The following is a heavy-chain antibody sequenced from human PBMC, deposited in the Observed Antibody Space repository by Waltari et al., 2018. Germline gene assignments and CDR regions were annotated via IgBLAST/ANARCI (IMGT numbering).Heavy chain of an antibody. CDR2: INPNTDGT. CDR1: GYTFTGYY. V-gene: IGHV1-2*02. J-gene: IGHJ4*01. Sequence: QVQLVQSGAEVKKPGASVKVSCKASGYTFTGYYIHWVRQAPGQGLEWMGWINPNTDGTDDAQNFQGRATVTRDTSISTAYMELSSLISGDTAVYFCARGLSGSYHTPIGHWGQGTLVTVSS. D-gene: IGHD1-26*01. CDR3: ARGLSGSYHTPIGH.